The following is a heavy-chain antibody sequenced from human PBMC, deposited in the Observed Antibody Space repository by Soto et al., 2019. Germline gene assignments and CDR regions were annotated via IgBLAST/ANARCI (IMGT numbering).Heavy chain of an antibody. CDR3: AAEVPGLNWLDP. Sequence: GASVKVSCKASGFNFAGSAVQWVRQARGQRLEWIGWLIVASGDTDYTQNFQERVTITRDMSTSTAYMELSSLRSEDTAVYYCAAEVPGLNWLDPWGQGTLVTVSS. V-gene: IGHV1-58*01. J-gene: IGHJ5*02. CDR1: GFNFAGSA. CDR2: LIVASGDT.